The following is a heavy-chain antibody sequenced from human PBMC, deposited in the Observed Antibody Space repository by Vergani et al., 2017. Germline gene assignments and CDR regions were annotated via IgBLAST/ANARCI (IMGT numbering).Heavy chain of an antibody. V-gene: IGHV4-59*01. CDR3: WGVADFYGLVSRVLDL. CDR1: GGSMSGYY. J-gene: IGHJ5*02. D-gene: IGHD2/OR15-2a*01. Sequence: QVRLQESGPGLVKPSETLSLTCSVSGGSMSGYYWSWIRQPPGKELEWIGYMYHSGSTNSNPSLETRVTITGDTSKNQFSLKLDSVTASATAGYYCWGVADFYGLVSRVLDLWGHGILVTVSS. CDR2: MYHSGST.